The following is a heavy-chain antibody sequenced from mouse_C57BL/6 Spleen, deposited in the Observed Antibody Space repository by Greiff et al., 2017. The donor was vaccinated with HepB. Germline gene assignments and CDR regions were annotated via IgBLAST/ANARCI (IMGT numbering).Heavy chain of an antibody. J-gene: IGHJ3*01. D-gene: IGHD2-4*01. CDR2: IYPRSGNT. Sequence: VQLQQSGAELARPGASVKLSCKASGYTFTSYGISWVKQRTGQGLEWIGEIYPRSGNTYYNEKFKGKATLTADKSSSTAYMELRSLTAEDSAVYFCASHYYDYDGRAYWGQGTLGTVSA. CDR1: GYTFTSYG. V-gene: IGHV1-81*01. CDR3: ASHYYDYDGRAY.